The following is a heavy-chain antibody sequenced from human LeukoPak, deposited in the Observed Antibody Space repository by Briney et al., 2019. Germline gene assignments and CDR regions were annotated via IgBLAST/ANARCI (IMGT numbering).Heavy chain of an antibody. J-gene: IGHJ5*02. CDR1: GFSFSSLW. Sequence: GGPLRLSCAPSGFSFSSLWMAWLRQPPGKGLEWVATLRQAGTEKHYVDSVKGRFTISRDNAKNSLFLQMTSPTAQATAVYYCVREDLATGWFAPWGQGTLVTVSS. V-gene: IGHV3-7*01. CDR3: VREDLATGWFAP. D-gene: IGHD1-14*01. CDR2: LRQAGTEK.